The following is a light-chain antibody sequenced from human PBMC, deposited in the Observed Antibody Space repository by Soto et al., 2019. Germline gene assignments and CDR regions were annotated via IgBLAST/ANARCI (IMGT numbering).Light chain of an antibody. CDR1: SIDVGGYNA. J-gene: IGLJ1*01. CDR3: NSFRVSHLYV. CDR2: EVT. V-gene: IGLV2-14*01. Sequence: QSALSQPASVSGSPGQTITISCTGTSIDVGGYNAVSWYQHHPGKAPKLIIYEVTHRPSGVSDRFSASKSGNTASLTISGLQAEDEADYYCNSFRVSHLYVFGTGTRSPS.